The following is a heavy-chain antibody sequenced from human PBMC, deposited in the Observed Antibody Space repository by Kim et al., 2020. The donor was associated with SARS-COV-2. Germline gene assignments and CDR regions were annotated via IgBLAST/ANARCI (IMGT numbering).Heavy chain of an antibody. CDR1: GFTLSNYA. D-gene: IGHD6-19*01. Sequence: GVSLRLSCAASGFTLSNYAMSWVRQAAGKGLEWVATTGDDGRTYYADSVTGRFSISRDNSKNTLFLEMNRLRPGDTARYFCARDPRFRTGWYYFDSWGQGTLVTVSS. V-gene: IGHV3-23*01. J-gene: IGHJ4*02. CDR3: ARDPRFRTGWYYFDS. CDR2: TTGDDGRT.